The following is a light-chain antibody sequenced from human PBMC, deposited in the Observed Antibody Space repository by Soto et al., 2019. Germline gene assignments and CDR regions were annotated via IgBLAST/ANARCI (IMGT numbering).Light chain of an antibody. Sequence: QSVLTQPPSASGTPGQRVTISCSGSSSNIGSNTVNWCQHLPGTAPKLLIYSNSQRPSGVPDRFSGSKSGTSASLAISGLXXXXXXXXSCAAWDDGLNGRVFGSGTKVTVL. CDR2: SNS. CDR3: AAWDDGLNGRV. CDR1: SSNIGSNT. J-gene: IGLJ1*01. V-gene: IGLV1-44*01.